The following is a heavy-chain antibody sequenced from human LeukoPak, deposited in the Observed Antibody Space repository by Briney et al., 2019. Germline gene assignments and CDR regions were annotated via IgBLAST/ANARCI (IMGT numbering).Heavy chain of an antibody. V-gene: IGHV1-2*02. CDR1: GYTFTDYY. J-gene: IGHJ5*02. CDR2: INPNSGGT. D-gene: IGHD1-14*01. CDR3: ARGPRTNWFDP. Sequence: ASVKVSCKTSGYTFTDYYMHWVRQAPGQGREWMGWINPNSGGTNYAQKFQGRVTMTRDTSISTAYMELGRLRSDDTAVYYCARGPRTNWFDPWGQGTLVTVSS.